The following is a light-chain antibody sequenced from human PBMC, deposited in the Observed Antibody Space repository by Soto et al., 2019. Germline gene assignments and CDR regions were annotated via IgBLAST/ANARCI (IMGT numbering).Light chain of an antibody. CDR1: QTISSY. J-gene: IGKJ1*01. CDR2: AAY. Sequence: IQMTQSPSTLSGSVGDGVTITCRASQTISSYLAWYQQKPWKAPKLLIYAAYNLQSGVPSRFSGSGSGTDFTLTISCLQSEDFATYYCQQYYTYPRTFGQGTKVDI. V-gene: IGKV1-8*01. CDR3: QQYYTYPRT.